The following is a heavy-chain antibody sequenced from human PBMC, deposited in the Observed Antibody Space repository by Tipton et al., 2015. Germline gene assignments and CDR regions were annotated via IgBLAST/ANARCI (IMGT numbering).Heavy chain of an antibody. J-gene: IGHJ4*02. CDR2: IWYDGSNK. CDR3: AREYYYDSSGYGY. D-gene: IGHD3-22*01. CDR1: GFTFSSYG. V-gene: IGHV3-33*01. Sequence: SLRLSCAASGFTFSSYGMHWVRQAPGKGLEWVAVIWYDGSNKHYADSVKGRFTISRDNSKNTLYLQMNSLRAEDTAVYYCAREYYYDSSGYGYWGQGTLVTVSP.